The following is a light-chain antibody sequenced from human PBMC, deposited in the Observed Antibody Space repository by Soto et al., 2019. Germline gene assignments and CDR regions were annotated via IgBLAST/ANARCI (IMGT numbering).Light chain of an antibody. Sequence: DIQMTQSPSTLSASVGDRVTITCRASQSISSWLDWYQQKPGKAPKLLIYDASSLESGVPARFSGSGSGTEFTLTSSILQPDDFATYYCQQYNSYSITFGQGTRLEIK. J-gene: IGKJ5*01. CDR3: QQYNSYSIT. CDR2: DAS. V-gene: IGKV1-5*01. CDR1: QSISSW.